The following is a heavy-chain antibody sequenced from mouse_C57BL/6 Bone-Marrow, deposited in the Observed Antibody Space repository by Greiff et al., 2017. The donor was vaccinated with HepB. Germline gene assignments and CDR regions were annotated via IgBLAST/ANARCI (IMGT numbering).Heavy chain of an antibody. J-gene: IGHJ1*03. Sequence: EVKLMESGEGLVKPGGSLKLSCAASGFNFSSYAMSWVRQTPEKRLEWVAYISSGGDYIYYADTVKGRFTISRDNARNTLYLQMSSLKSEDTAMYYCTRDRPYYYGSSWYFDVWGTGTTVTVSS. CDR2: ISSGGDYI. CDR3: TRDRPYYYGSSWYFDV. V-gene: IGHV5-9-1*02. CDR1: GFNFSSYA. D-gene: IGHD1-1*01.